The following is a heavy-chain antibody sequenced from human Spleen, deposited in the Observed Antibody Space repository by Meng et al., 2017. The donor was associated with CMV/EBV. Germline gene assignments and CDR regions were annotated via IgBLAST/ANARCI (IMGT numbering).Heavy chain of an antibody. J-gene: IGHJ3*02. Sequence: LSLTCAASGFTFSSYSINWVRQAPGKGLEWVSSISSSGTIYYADSVKGRFTISRDNSKNTLYLQMNSLRAEDTAVYYCASLVVITTGGAFDIWGQGTMVTVSS. D-gene: IGHD3-22*01. V-gene: IGHV3-48*01. CDR3: ASLVVITTGGAFDI. CDR2: ISSSGTI. CDR1: GFTFSSYS.